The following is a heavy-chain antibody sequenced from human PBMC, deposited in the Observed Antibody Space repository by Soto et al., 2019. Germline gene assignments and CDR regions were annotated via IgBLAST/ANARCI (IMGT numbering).Heavy chain of an antibody. CDR2: IKQDGSEK. V-gene: IGHV3-7*01. D-gene: IGHD4-4*01. Sequence: GGSLRLSCAASGFTFSSYWMSWVRQAPGKGLEWVANIKQDGSEKYYVDSVKGRFTISRDNAKNSLYLQMNSLRAEDTALYYCAIDQPTVTNDAFDIWGQGTMVTVSS. CDR3: AIDQPTVTNDAFDI. J-gene: IGHJ3*02. CDR1: GFTFSSYW.